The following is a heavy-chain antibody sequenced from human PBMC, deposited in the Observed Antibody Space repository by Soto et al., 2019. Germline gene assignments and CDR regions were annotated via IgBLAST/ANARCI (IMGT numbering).Heavy chain of an antibody. CDR2: IYYSGST. D-gene: IGHD3-22*01. J-gene: IGHJ4*02. Sequence: PSETRSLTCTVSGGSISSGDYYWSWIRQPPGKGLEWIGYIYYSGSTYYNPSLKSRVTISLDTSKNQFSLKLSSVTAADTAVYYCARERYYDSSGYIWGQGTLVTVSS. V-gene: IGHV4-30-4*01. CDR1: GGSISSGDYY. CDR3: ARERYYDSSGYI.